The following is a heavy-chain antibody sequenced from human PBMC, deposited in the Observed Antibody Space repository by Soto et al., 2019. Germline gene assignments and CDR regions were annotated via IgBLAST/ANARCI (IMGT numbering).Heavy chain of an antibody. CDR2: INHSGST. CDR3: ARDNWITRSSKYYMDV. J-gene: IGHJ6*03. CDR1: GVSFSGYY. V-gene: IGHV4-34*01. D-gene: IGHD2-2*01. Sequence: PSETLSLTCAVYGVSFSGYYWSCIRQPPGKGLEWIGEINHSGSTNYNPSLKSRVTISVDTSKNQFSLKLSSVTAADTAVYYCARDNWITRSSKYYMDVWGKGTTVTVYS.